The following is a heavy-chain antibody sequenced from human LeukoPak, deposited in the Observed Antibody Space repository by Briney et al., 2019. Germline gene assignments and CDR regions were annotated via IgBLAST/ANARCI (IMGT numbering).Heavy chain of an antibody. Sequence: ASVKVSCKTSGYTFTGYYMHWVRQAPGQGLEWMGWVNPNSGGTNYAQRFQGRVTMTRDTSISTAYMELSRLRSDDSAVYYCARYFYDSSGSSSDAYDIWGQGTMVTVSS. D-gene: IGHD3-22*01. CDR3: ARYFYDSSGSSSDAYDI. CDR2: VNPNSGGT. J-gene: IGHJ3*02. CDR1: GYTFTGYY. V-gene: IGHV1-2*02.